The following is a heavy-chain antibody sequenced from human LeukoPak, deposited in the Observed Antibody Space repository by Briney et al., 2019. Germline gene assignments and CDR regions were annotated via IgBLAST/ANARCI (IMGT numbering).Heavy chain of an antibody. D-gene: IGHD4-17*01. CDR3: AKDRTVTTPLKWFDP. CDR2: ISGSGGST. V-gene: IGHV3-23*01. CDR1: GFTFSSYA. J-gene: IGHJ5*02. Sequence: PGGSLRLSCAASGFTFSSYAMSWVRQAPGKGLEWVSAISGSGGSTYYADSVKGRFTISRDDSKNTLYLQMNSLRAEDTAVYYCAKDRTVTTPLKWFDPWGQGTLVTVSS.